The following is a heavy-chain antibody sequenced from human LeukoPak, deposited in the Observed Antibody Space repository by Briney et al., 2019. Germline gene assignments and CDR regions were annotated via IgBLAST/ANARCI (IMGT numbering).Heavy chain of an antibody. V-gene: IGHV3-33*01. Sequence: PGGSLRLSCVASGFSFNTYGMHWVRQAPGKGLEWVAVIWYDGSKKFYADSVNGRFTISRDDSKNTLYLQMDGLRADDTAVYYCAGAYSAGWFTYWGQGTPVTVSS. J-gene: IGHJ4*02. CDR1: GFSFNTYG. CDR3: AGAYSAGWFTY. CDR2: IWYDGSKK. D-gene: IGHD3-16*01.